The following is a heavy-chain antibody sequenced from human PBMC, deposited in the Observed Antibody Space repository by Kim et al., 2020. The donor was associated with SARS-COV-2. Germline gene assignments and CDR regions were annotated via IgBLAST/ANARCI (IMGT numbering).Heavy chain of an antibody. V-gene: IGHV4-59*09. D-gene: IGHD5-18*01. CDR2: T. J-gene: IGHJ4*02. Sequence: TNYTPSLTSRVTISVDTSKNQFSLKLSSVTAADTAVYYCARGSRDTAIAYWGQGTLVTVSS. CDR3: ARGSRDTAIAY.